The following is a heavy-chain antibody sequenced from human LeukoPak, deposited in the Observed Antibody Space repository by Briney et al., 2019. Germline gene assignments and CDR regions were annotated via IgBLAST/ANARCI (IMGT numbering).Heavy chain of an antibody. CDR3: ARDLHYYVAMDV. Sequence: PAGSLRLSCTASGFTFSSYAMNWVRQAPGKGLEWVSGIGAGGTFTYYADSVKGRFAISRDNSKSMLFLQLNSLRAEDTALYYCARDLHYYVAMDVWGQGTTVTVSS. V-gene: IGHV3-23*01. CDR1: GFTFSSYA. D-gene: IGHD3-10*02. J-gene: IGHJ6*02. CDR2: IGAGGTFT.